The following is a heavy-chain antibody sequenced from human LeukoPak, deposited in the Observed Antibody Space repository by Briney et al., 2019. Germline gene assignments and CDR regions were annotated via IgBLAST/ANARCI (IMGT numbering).Heavy chain of an antibody. CDR1: GFTFSNYA. CDR3: ARGQGVVVVAMAFDI. Sequence: HPGGSLRLSCAASGFTFSNYAMHWVRQAPGKGLEWVAVISYDGSNKYYADSVKGRFTISRDNSKDTLYVQMNSLRAEDTAVYYCARGQGVVVVAMAFDIWGQGTMVTVSS. V-gene: IGHV3-30-3*01. CDR2: ISYDGSNK. D-gene: IGHD2-15*01. J-gene: IGHJ3*02.